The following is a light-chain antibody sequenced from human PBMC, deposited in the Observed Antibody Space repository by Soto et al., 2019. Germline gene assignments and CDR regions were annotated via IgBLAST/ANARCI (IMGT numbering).Light chain of an antibody. CDR2: DAS. V-gene: IGKV1-5*01. CDR3: QQYNSYPWT. Sequence: DIQMTQFPSTLSASVGGRVTITCRASQSISSSLAWYQQKPGKAPKLLIYDASSLESGVPSRFSGSGSGTEFTLSVSSLQPDDFAAYYCQQYNSYPWTFGQGTKVDIK. J-gene: IGKJ1*01. CDR1: QSISSS.